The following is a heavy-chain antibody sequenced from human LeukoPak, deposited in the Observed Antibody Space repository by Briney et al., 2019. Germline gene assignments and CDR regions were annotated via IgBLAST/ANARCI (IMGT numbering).Heavy chain of an antibody. CDR3: ARTTEAHSWRTRYYDYYMDV. Sequence: TSETLSLTCTVPGGSVSSYYWSWIRQPPGKGLEWIGYIYYSGSTNYNPSLKSRVTISVDTSKNQFSLKLSSVTAADTAVYYCARTTEAHSWRTRYYDYYMDVWGKGTTVTVSS. V-gene: IGHV4-59*02. CDR2: IYYSGST. D-gene: IGHD6-13*01. CDR1: GGSVSSYY. J-gene: IGHJ6*03.